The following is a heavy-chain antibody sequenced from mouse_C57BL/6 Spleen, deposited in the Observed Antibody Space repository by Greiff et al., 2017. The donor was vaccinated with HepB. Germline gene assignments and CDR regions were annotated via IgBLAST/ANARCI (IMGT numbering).Heavy chain of an antibody. Sequence: VQRVESGAELARPGASVKLSCKASGYTFTSYGISWVKQRTGQGLEWIGEIYPRSGNTYYNEKFKGKATLTADKSSSTAYMELRSLTSEDSAVYFCAREDGEYWGQGTTLTVSS. CDR1: GYTFTSYG. CDR2: IYPRSGNT. V-gene: IGHV1-81*01. J-gene: IGHJ2*01. CDR3: AREDGEY.